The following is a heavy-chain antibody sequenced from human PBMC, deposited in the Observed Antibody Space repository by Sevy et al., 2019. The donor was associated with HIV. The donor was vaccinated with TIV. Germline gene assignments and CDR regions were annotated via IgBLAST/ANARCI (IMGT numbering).Heavy chain of an antibody. CDR2: IYYGGNNK. CDR3: ARDLGIAVAPDY. Sequence: GGSLRLSCAASGFTFNTYGMHWVRQAPGKGLEWVALIYYGGNNKVYADSVKGRFTISRDNSKNTLFLQMNSLRAEDTAFYYCARDLGIAVAPDYWGQGTLVTVSS. V-gene: IGHV3-33*01. D-gene: IGHD6-19*01. CDR1: GFTFNTYG. J-gene: IGHJ4*02.